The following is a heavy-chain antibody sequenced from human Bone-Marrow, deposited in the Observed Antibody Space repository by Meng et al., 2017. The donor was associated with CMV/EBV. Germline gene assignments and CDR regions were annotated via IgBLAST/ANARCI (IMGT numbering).Heavy chain of an antibody. CDR3: ARAGVAVAGNYYYGMDV. CDR1: GYTFTGYY. J-gene: IGHJ6*02. Sequence: ASVKVSCKASGYTFTGYYMHWVRQAPGQGLEWMGIINPSGGSTSYAQKFQGRVTMTRDTSTSTVYMELSSLRSEDTAVYYCARAGVAVAGNYYYGMDVWGQGTTVTVSS. V-gene: IGHV1-46*01. CDR2: INPSGGST. D-gene: IGHD6-19*01.